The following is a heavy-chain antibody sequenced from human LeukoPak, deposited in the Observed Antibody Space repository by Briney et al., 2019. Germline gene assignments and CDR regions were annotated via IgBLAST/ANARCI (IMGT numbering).Heavy chain of an antibody. V-gene: IGHV3-13*01. D-gene: IGHD4-17*01. CDR2: IGTAGDT. J-gene: IGHJ4*02. CDR1: GFTLSSYD. CDR3: ARACPTKNGLRGPTEGFDY. Sequence: PGGSLRLSCAASGFTLSSYDMHWVRQATGKGLEWVSAIGTAGDTYYPGSVKGRFTISRENAKNSLYLQMNSLRAGDTAVYYCARACPTKNGLRGPTEGFDYWGQGTLVTVSS.